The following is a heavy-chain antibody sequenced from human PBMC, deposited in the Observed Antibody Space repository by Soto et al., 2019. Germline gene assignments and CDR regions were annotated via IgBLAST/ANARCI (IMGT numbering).Heavy chain of an antibody. D-gene: IGHD6-13*01. V-gene: IGHV3-48*01. CDR2: ITNGGSTI. J-gene: IGHJ3*01. CDR3: ARDTSSWYGD. CDR1: GFTFSSYS. Sequence: EVQLVESGGGLVQPGGSLRLSCAASGFTFSSYSMAWVRQAPGKGLEWVSYITNGGSTIYYADSVKGRFTISRDKAKNSLYLQMHNLSAEDTAVYYCARDTSSWYGDWGQGTLVTVSS.